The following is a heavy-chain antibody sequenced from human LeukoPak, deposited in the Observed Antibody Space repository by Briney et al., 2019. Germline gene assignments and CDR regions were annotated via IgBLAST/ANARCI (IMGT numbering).Heavy chain of an antibody. D-gene: IGHD3-3*01. CDR3: ARQDYDFWSGYLVY. V-gene: IGHV4-59*08. Sequence: SETLSLTCTVSGGSISSYYWSWIRQPPGKGLEWIGYIYYSGSTNYNPSLKSRVTISVDTSKNQFSLKLSSVTAADTAVYYCARQDYDFWSGYLVYWGQGTLVTVSS. CDR1: GGSISSYY. CDR2: IYYSGST. J-gene: IGHJ4*02.